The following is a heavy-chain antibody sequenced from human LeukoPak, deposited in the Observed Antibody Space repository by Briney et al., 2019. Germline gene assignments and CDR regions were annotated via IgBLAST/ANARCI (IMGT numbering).Heavy chain of an antibody. Sequence: SVKVSCKASGGTFSSYAISWVRQAPGQGLEWMGGIIPIFGTANYAQKFQGRVTITADESTSTAYMELSSLRSEDTAVYYCARGQSRLRYSPEGYWGQGTLVTVSS. V-gene: IGHV1-69*01. CDR2: IIPIFGTA. D-gene: IGHD3-9*01. CDR1: GGTFSSYA. CDR3: ARGQSRLRYSPEGY. J-gene: IGHJ4*02.